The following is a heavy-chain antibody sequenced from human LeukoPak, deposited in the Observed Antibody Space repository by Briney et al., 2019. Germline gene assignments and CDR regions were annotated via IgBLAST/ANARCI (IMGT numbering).Heavy chain of an antibody. CDR2: FDPEDGET. V-gene: IGHV1-24*01. CDR1: GYTLTELS. J-gene: IGHJ4*02. D-gene: IGHD3-22*01. CDR3: ATDSFHYYDSSGYPHFD. Sequence: GASVKVSCKVSGYTLTELSMHWVRQAPGKGLEWMGGFDPEDGETIYAQKFQGRVTMTEDTSTDTAYMELSSLRSEDTAVYYCATDSFHYYDSSGYPHFDWGQGTLVTVSS.